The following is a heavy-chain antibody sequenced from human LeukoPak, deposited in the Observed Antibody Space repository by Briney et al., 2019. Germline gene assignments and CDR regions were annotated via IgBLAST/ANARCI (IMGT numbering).Heavy chain of an antibody. CDR3: VRSYDWVFDY. V-gene: IGHV6-1*01. D-gene: IGHD1-1*01. CDR1: GDSVSRHDLT. J-gene: IGHJ4*02. Sequence: SQTLSLTCAISGDSVSRHDLTWDWVRQSPSRGLEWPGRTFYRSKWYNDYAVSVKSRITVSPDTSKNQFSLHLNSVTPEDTAVYYCVRSYDWVFDYWGQGTRVTVSS. CDR2: TFYRSKWYN.